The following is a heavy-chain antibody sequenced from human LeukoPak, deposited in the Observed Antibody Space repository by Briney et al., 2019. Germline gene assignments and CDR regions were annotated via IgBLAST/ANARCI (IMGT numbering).Heavy chain of an antibody. CDR2: ISGSGGST. CDR1: GFTFSSYA. J-gene: IGHJ4*02. Sequence: PGGSLRLSCAASGFTFSSYAMSWVRQAPGKGLEWVSAISGSGGSTYYADSVKGRFTISRDNSKNTLFLQMNSLRSDDTAVYYCARGGKSLDYWGQGTLVTVSS. V-gene: IGHV3-23*01. CDR3: ARGGKSLDY. D-gene: IGHD1-14*01.